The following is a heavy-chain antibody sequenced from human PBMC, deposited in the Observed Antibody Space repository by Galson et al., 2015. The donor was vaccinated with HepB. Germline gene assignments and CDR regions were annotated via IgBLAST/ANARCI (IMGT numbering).Heavy chain of an antibody. Sequence: SVKVSCKASGYTFTNYGISWVRQAPGQGLEWMGWISAYNGNTNYAQKLQGRVTMTTDTSTSAAYMELRSLRSDDTAVYYCARDLTMRDLSMIVGLGVGYWGQGTLVTVSS. J-gene: IGHJ4*02. CDR2: ISAYNGNT. V-gene: IGHV1-18*01. CDR1: GYTFTNYG. CDR3: ARDLTMRDLSMIVGLGVGY. D-gene: IGHD3-22*01.